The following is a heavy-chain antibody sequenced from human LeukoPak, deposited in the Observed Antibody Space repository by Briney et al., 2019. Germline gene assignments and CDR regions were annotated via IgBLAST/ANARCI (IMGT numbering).Heavy chain of an antibody. D-gene: IGHD5-12*01. CDR2: ISSGSSCI. V-gene: IGHV3-21*06. CDR1: GFIFSAYN. CDR3: ARAPGYRSFLDY. Sequence: PGGSLRLSCAASGFIFSAYNMNWVRQAPGKGPEWVSFISSGSSCIYYADSVKGRFTISRDNAKNSLYLQMNSLRAEDMAVYYCARAPGYRSFLDYWGQGTLVTVSS. J-gene: IGHJ4*02.